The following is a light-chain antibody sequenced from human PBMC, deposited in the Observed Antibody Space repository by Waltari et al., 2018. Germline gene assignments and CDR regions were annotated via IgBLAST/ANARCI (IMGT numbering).Light chain of an antibody. Sequence: EIVLTQSPATLSLFPGERATLHCGVSQSLSTSYFAWYQQNPGLAPRLLMYDASSRATGIPDRFSGSGAGTDFTLTISRLEPEDFAVYYCQYYDNSVITFGQGTRLEI. V-gene: IGKV3D-20*01. CDR3: QYYDNSVIT. J-gene: IGKJ5*01. CDR1: QSLSTSY. CDR2: DAS.